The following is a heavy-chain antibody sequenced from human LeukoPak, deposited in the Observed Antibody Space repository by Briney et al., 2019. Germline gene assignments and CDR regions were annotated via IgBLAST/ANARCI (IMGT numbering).Heavy chain of an antibody. CDR2: ISSSSSYI. D-gene: IGHD2-8*02. Sequence: GGSLRLSCAASGFTFSSYSMNWIRQAPGRGLEWVSSISSSSSYIYYADSVKGRFTISRDNAKNSLYLQMNILRAEDTAVYYCARGYGLAVYDHGYWGQGTLVTVSS. V-gene: IGHV3-21*01. CDR1: GFTFSSYS. CDR3: ARGYGLAVYDHGY. J-gene: IGHJ4*02.